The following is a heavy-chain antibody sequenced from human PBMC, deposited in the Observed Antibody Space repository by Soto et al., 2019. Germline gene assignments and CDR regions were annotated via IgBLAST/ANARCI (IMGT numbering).Heavy chain of an antibody. D-gene: IGHD3-22*01. J-gene: IGHJ5*02. CDR1: GFSISSGYF. CDR2: IYHSGTT. CDR3: ARDSSGYYWFDP. V-gene: IGHV4-38-2*02. Sequence: SETLSLTCAVSGFSISSGYFWCWIRQPPGKGPEWLGSIYHSGTTYYNPSVKGRVTISVDTSKNQFSLKMSSVTAADTAVYYCARDSSGYYWFDPWGQGTLVTVSS.